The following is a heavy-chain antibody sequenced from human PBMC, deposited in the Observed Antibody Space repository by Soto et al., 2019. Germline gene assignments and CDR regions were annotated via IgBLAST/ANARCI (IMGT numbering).Heavy chain of an antibody. Sequence: SETLSLTCTVSGGSVSSGSYYWSWIRQPPGKGLEWIGYIYYSGSTNYNPSLKSRVTISVDTSKNQFSLKLSSVTAADTAVYYCARAEFHYDNWFDPWGQGTLVTLSS. CDR2: IYYSGST. J-gene: IGHJ5*02. V-gene: IGHV4-61*01. CDR1: GGSVSSGSYY. D-gene: IGHD3-22*01. CDR3: ARAEFHYDNWFDP.